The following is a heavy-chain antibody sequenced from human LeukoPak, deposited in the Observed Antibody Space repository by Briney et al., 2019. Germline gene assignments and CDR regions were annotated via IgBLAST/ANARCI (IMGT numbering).Heavy chain of an antibody. D-gene: IGHD3-16*01. CDR3: ARSPGGAYFDY. CDR2: IYNSGST. J-gene: IGHJ4*02. Sequence: SQTLSLTCTVSGGSISSSSSYWAWIRQPPGKGMEWIGKIYNSGSTYYNPSLKSRVTISADRSKNQCSPKLSSVTAADTVVYYCARSPGGAYFDYWGQGTLVTVSS. V-gene: IGHV4-39*01. CDR1: GGSISSSSSY.